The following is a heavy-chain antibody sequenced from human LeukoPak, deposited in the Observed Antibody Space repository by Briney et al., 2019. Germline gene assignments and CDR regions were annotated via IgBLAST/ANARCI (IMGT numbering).Heavy chain of an antibody. CDR1: GFSFSSYP. J-gene: IGHJ6*04. CDR2: FSNSGGTT. V-gene: IGHV3-23*01. CDR3: AKGLLLDYYYGVDV. Sequence: PGGSLRLSCAASGFSFSSYPVSWVRQAPGRGLEWVSTFSNSGGTTYYADSVKGRFTVSRDNSENMLYLQMNNLRAEDTAVYYCAKGLLLDYYYGVDVWGKGTTVTVSS. D-gene: IGHD2-8*02.